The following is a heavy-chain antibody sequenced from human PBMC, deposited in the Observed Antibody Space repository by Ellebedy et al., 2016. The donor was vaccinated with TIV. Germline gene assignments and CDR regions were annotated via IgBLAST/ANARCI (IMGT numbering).Heavy chain of an antibody. Sequence: MPSETLSLTCTVSGGSISNYYWSWTRQSPGKGLEWIGYIYYSGSTNYNPSLKGRVTISIDTSKNQFSLKLSSVTAADSAVYYCARDSTYNWFDPWGQGTLVTVSS. V-gene: IGHV4-59*01. CDR1: GGSISNYY. J-gene: IGHJ5*02. CDR2: IYYSGST. CDR3: ARDSTYNWFDP. D-gene: IGHD2/OR15-2a*01.